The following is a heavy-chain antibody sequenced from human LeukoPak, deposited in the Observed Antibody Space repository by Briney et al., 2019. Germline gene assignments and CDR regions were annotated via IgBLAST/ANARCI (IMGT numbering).Heavy chain of an antibody. CDR2: IYHSGST. CDR3: ARDRREWFGELLVWFDP. D-gene: IGHD3-10*01. Sequence: SETLSLTCTVSGYSINSGYYWGWIRQPPGKGLEWIGSIYHSGSTNYNPSLKSRVTMSVDTSKNQFSLKLSSVTAADTAVYYCARDRREWFGELLVWFDPWGQGTLVTVSS. J-gene: IGHJ5*02. V-gene: IGHV4-38-2*02. CDR1: GYSINSGYY.